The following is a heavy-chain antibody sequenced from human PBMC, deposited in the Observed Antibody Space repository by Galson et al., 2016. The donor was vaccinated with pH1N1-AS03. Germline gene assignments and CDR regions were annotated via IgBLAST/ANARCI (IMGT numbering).Heavy chain of an antibody. V-gene: IGHV3-7*03. D-gene: IGHD2-2*01. CDR3: ARDSGYCRSTSCRGDAFDI. J-gene: IGHJ3*02. CDR2: IKQDGSEK. CDR1: GFNFSTLW. Sequence: SLRLSCAASGFNFSTLWMTWVRQAPGKGLEWVANIKQDGSEKYYVDSVKGRFTISRDNAKNSLYLQMNSLRAEDTAVYYCARDSGYCRSTSCRGDAFDIWGQGTMVTVSS.